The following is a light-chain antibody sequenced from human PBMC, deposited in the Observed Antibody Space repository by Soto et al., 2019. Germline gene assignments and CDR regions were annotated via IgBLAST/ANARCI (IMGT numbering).Light chain of an antibody. Sequence: EIVLTQSPGTLSLSPGERATLSCRASQRVGSSYLGWYQQKPGQAPRLLIYGTSIRATGIPDRFSGSGSGTDFTLTVSRLEAEDFAVYYCQQFGTSPLTFGGGTKVEIK. V-gene: IGKV3-20*01. CDR2: GTS. CDR3: QQFGTSPLT. J-gene: IGKJ4*01. CDR1: QRVGSSY.